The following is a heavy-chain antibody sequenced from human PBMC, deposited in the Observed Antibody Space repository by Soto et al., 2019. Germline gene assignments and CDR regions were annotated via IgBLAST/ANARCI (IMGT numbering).Heavy chain of an antibody. J-gene: IGHJ6*02. Sequence: SETLSLTCAVYGGSFSGYYWSWIRQPPGKGLEWIGEINHSGSTNYNPSLKSRVNISVDTSKNQFSLKLSSVTAADTAVYCCARIWSGYYYGMDVWGQGTTVTVSS. CDR2: INHSGST. CDR3: ARIWSGYYYGMDV. CDR1: GGSFSGYY. D-gene: IGHD3-10*02. V-gene: IGHV4-34*01.